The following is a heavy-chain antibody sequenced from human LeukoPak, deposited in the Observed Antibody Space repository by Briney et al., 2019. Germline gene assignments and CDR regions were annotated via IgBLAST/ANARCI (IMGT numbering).Heavy chain of an antibody. Sequence: PSETLSLTCTVSGGSVTGRSYYWSWIRQPAGKGLEWIGRIYSSGSTNYNPSLKTRVTISVDTSKIQFSLKLSSVTAADTAVFYCAGGRNEGGYSSTLDYWGQGTLVTVSS. J-gene: IGHJ4*02. CDR1: GGSVTGRSYY. V-gene: IGHV4-61*02. CDR2: IYSSGST. D-gene: IGHD2-2*01. CDR3: AGGRNEGGYSSTLDY.